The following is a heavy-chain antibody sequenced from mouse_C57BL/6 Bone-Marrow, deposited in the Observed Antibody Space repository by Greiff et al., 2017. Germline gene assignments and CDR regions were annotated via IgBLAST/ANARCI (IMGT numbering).Heavy chain of an antibody. Sequence: EVKLMESGGGLVKPGGSLKLSCAASGFTFSSYAMSWVRQTPEKRLEWVATISDGGSYTYYPDNVKGRFTISRDNAKNNLYLQMSHLKSEDTAMYYCASGLTGYFDYWGQGTTLTVSS. CDR2: ISDGGSYT. V-gene: IGHV5-4*03. J-gene: IGHJ2*01. CDR1: GFTFSSYA. CDR3: ASGLTGYFDY.